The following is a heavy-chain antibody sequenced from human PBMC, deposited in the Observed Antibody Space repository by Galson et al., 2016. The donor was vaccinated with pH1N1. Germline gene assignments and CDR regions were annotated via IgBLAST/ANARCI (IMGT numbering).Heavy chain of an antibody. V-gene: IGHV3-7*01. CDR3: ARKGLPDV. J-gene: IGHJ6*02. CDR1: GFSFSSYW. CDR2: IKQDGSVK. Sequence: SLRLSCAASGFSFSSYWMSWVRQAPGKGLEWVANIKQDGSVKYYVDAVKGRFTISRDDAKNSLYLQMSSLTGEDTAVYYCARKGLPDVWGQGTTVTVSS.